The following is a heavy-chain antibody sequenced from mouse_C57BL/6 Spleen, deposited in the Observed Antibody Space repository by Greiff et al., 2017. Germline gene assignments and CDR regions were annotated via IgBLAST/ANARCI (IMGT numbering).Heavy chain of an antibody. CDR2: IHPNSGST. D-gene: IGHD1-1*01. CDR3: ARWGLNYGSRAYYFDY. V-gene: IGHV1-64*01. CDR1: GYTFTSYW. J-gene: IGHJ2*01. Sequence: QVQLKQPGAELVKPGASVKLSCKASGYTFTSYWMHWVKQRPGQGLEWIGMIHPNSGSTNYNEKFKSKATLTVDKSSSTAYMQLSSLTSEDSAVYYCARWGLNYGSRAYYFDYWGQGTTLTVSS.